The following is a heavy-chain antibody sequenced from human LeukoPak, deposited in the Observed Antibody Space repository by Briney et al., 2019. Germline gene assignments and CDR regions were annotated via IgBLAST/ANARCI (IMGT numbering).Heavy chain of an antibody. V-gene: IGHV3-30*18. CDR3: AKDNYYGSSAVIDY. J-gene: IGHJ4*02. CDR2: LSHDGNNE. Sequence: GGSLRLSCAASGFTFSSYGMHWVRQAPGKGLEWVAALSHDGNNEFYADSVKGRSTISRDNSKSTLYLQMNSLRAGDTATFYCAKDNYYGSSAVIDYWGQGALVTVSS. CDR1: GFTFSSYG. D-gene: IGHD3-22*01.